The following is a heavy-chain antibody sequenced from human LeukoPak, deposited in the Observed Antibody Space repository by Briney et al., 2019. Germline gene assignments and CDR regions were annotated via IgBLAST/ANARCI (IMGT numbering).Heavy chain of an antibody. D-gene: IGHD3-10*01. CDR1: GFTFSTYN. Sequence: GGSLRLSCAASGFTFSTYNMNWVRQAPGKGLEWVSHISSSSTIYYADSVKGRFTIPRDNAKNSLYLQMNSLRAEDTAVYYCARAFGYWGQGTLVTVSS. J-gene: IGHJ4*02. CDR3: ARAFGY. CDR2: ISSSSTI. V-gene: IGHV3-48*01.